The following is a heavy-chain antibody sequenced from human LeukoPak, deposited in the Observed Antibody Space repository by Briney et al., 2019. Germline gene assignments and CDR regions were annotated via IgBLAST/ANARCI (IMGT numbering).Heavy chain of an antibody. CDR3: AKTTVGYSSGRFPGWPADY. V-gene: IGHV3-23*01. J-gene: IGHJ4*02. CDR2: IFGSGGSA. D-gene: IGHD2-15*01. CDR1: GFAFGSYA. Sequence: GGSQRLSCTASGFAFGSYAMYWVRQAPGKGLEWVSGIFGSGGSAHYADSVKGRFTISRDNSKNTVYLEMNSLGVEDTAVYYCAKTTVGYSSGRFPGWPADYWGQGTLVTVSS.